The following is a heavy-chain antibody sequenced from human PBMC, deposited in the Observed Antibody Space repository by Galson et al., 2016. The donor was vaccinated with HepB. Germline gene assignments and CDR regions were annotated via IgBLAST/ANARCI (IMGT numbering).Heavy chain of an antibody. D-gene: IGHD3-10*01. CDR3: ARDTSYGLGTYYPTYYYYYVLEV. V-gene: IGHV3-7*01. J-gene: IGHJ6*04. CDR2: IRQDGSEK. Sequence: SLRLSCAASGFTFGSYWMTWVRQAPGKGLEWVANIRQDGSEKYYVDSVKGRFTISRDNARNSLYLQMNSLRAEDTAVYYCARDTSYGLGTYYPTYYYYYVLEVWGKGTTVTVSS. CDR1: GFTFGSYW.